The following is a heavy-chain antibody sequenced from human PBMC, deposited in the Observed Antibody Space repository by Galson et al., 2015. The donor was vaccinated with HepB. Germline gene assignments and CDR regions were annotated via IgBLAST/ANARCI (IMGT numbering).Heavy chain of an antibody. CDR1: GYTFTDYY. J-gene: IGHJ6*02. CDR2: INRSNGGT. V-gene: IGHV1-2*02. D-gene: IGHD3-3*01. CDR3: ARDKFFYSYGMDV. Sequence: SVKVSCKASGYTFTDYYMHWVRQAPGQGLEWMGWINRSNGGTNYAQKFQGRVTMTRDTSISTAYMELSRLRSDDTAVYYCARDKFFYSYGMDVWGQGTTVTVSS.